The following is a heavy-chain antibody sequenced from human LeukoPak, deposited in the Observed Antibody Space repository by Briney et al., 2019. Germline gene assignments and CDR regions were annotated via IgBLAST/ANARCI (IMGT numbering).Heavy chain of an antibody. V-gene: IGHV3-23*01. CDR3: AKRLTMARGVSNAFDI. Sequence: GGSLRHSCAASGFTFSSYAMSWVGHAPGKGLEWVSAISGSGGSTFYADSVKGRFTISSDNSKNTLYLKMNSLRAEDTAVYYCAKRLTMARGVSNAFDIWGQGTMVTVSS. CDR2: ISGSGGST. J-gene: IGHJ3*02. CDR1: GFTFSSYA. D-gene: IGHD3-10*01.